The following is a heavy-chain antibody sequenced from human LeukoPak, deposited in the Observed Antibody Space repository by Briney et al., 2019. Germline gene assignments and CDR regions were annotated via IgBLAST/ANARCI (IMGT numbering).Heavy chain of an antibody. J-gene: IGHJ6*02. D-gene: IGHD6-19*01. CDR1: GDSVSSYSAT. V-gene: IGHV6-1*01. Sequence: SQTLSLTCAISGDSVSSYSATWNWIRQSPSRGLEWQGRTYYRSKWYNDYAVSVKSRITVNPDSSSNQFSLQLNSVTPEDTAVYYCARVPSPAVTGLMDVWGQGATVTVSS. CDR3: ARVPSPAVTGLMDV. CDR2: TYYRSKWYN.